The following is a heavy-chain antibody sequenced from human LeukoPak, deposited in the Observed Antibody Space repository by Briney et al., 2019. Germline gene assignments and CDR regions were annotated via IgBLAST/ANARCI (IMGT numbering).Heavy chain of an antibody. D-gene: IGHD3-10*01. CDR1: GGSISSYY. Sequence: SETLSLTCTVSGGSISSYYWSWIRQPPGKGLEWIGYIYYSGSTNYNPSLKSRVTISVDTSKNQFSLKLSSVTAADTAVYYCARPILWFGEFTGWFDPWGQGTLVTVSS. J-gene: IGHJ5*02. V-gene: IGHV4-59*08. CDR2: IYYSGST. CDR3: ARPILWFGEFTGWFDP.